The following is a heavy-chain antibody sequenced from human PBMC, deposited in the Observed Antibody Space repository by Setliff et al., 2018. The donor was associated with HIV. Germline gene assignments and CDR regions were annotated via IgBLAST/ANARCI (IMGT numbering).Heavy chain of an antibody. CDR1: GYPFTRFG. CDR3: ARRADWFDL. V-gene: IGHV1-18*01. J-gene: IGHJ5*02. CDR2: MSDYNRNT. Sequence: GASVKVSCKASGYPFTRFGIGWVRQAPGQGLEWVGWMSDYNRNTEHAEKFRGRVTLTKDISTSTAYMELRSLRLDDTAVYYCARRADWFDLWGQGTLVTVSS.